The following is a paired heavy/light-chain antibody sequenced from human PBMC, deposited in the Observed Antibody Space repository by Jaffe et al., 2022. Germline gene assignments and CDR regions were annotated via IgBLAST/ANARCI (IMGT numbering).Heavy chain of an antibody. CDR3: ARGPATGSAGYSMDV. J-gene: IGHJ6*03. V-gene: IGHV3-30*02. Sequence: QVQLVESGGGVVQPGGSLRLSCAASGFIFNHYGILWVRQAPGKGLDWVAFMGYDGSHKYYTESVKGRFTISGDNPKNTVHLQMNSLRDEDTAVYYCARGPATGSAGYSMDVWGKGTTVLVSS. CDR1: GFIFNHYG. D-gene: IGHD6-13*01. CDR2: MGYDGSHK.
Light chain of an antibody. CDR2: LGF. Sequence: DVVMTQSPLSLSVTPGEPASISCRSSQSLLYSNGYTYLDWYLQKPGQSPQLLISLGFYRASGVPDRFSGSGSGTDFTLKISRVEAEDVGIYYCMQVLHLPFTFGPGTKVEIK. V-gene: IGKV2-28*01. J-gene: IGKJ3*01. CDR1: QSLLYSNGYTY. CDR3: MQVLHLPFT.